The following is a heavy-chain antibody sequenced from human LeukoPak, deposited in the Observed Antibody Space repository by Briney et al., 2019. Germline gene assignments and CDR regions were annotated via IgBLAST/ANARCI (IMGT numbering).Heavy chain of an antibody. V-gene: IGHV4-30-4*01. J-gene: IGHJ4*02. D-gene: IGHD3-16*02. CDR2: IYYSGST. Sequence: PSQTLSLTCTVSGGSISSGDYYWSWIRQPPGKGLEWIGYIYYSGSTYYNPSLKSRVTISVDTSKNQFSLKLSSVTAADTAVYYCARAPPRLRLGELSSFDYWGQGTLVTVSS. CDR3: ARAPPRLRLGELSSFDY. CDR1: GGSISSGDYY.